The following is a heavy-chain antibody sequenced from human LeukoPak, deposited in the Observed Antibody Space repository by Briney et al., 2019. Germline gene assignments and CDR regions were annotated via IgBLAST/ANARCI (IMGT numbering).Heavy chain of an antibody. Sequence: ASVKVSCKASGYTFTSYDINWVRQVTGQGLELMGWMNPKSGNTGYAQKFQGRVTITRNTSISTAYMEVSSLRYEDTAVYYCARRAVDNSYYYYMDVWGKGTTVTVSS. CDR2: MNPKSGNT. J-gene: IGHJ6*03. V-gene: IGHV1-8*03. D-gene: IGHD6-19*01. CDR3: ARRAVDNSYYYYMDV. CDR1: GYTFTSYD.